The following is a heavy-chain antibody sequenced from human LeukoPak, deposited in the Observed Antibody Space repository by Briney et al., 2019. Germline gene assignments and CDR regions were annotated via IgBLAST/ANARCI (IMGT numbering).Heavy chain of an antibody. CDR1: GGSISSYH. CDR2: IYYSGST. CDR3: ASYSSGWYVDY. D-gene: IGHD6-19*01. Sequence: PSETLSLTCTVSGGSISSYHWSWIRQPPGKGLEWIGYIYYSGSTNYNPSLKSRVTISVDTSKNQFSLKLSSVTAADTAVYYCASYSSGWYVDYWGQGTLVTVSS. J-gene: IGHJ4*02. V-gene: IGHV4-59*08.